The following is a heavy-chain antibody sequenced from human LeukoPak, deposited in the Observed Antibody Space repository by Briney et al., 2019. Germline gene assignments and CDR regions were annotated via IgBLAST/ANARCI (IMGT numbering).Heavy chain of an antibody. CDR3: ARERPATLLPTGPGAFDI. CDR1: GYTISSGYY. V-gene: IGHV4-61*08. D-gene: IGHD2-15*01. J-gene: IGHJ3*02. CDR2: IYYSGST. Sequence: SETLSLTCAVSGYTISSGYYWGWIRQPPGKGLEWIGYIYYSGSTNYNPSLKSRVTISVDTSKNQFSLKLSSVTAADTAVYYCARERPATLLPTGPGAFDIWGQGTMVTVSS.